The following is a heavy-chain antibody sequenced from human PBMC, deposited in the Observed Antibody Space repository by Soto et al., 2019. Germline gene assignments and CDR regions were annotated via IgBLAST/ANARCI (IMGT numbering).Heavy chain of an antibody. Sequence: PSETLSITCNLSGGSIGSYYWSWYRQPPGKGLEWIGYIYYSGSTNYNPSLKSRVTISVDTSKNQFSLKLSSVTAADTAVYYCARVSGYDLDYFDYWGQGTLVTVFS. D-gene: IGHD5-12*01. J-gene: IGHJ4*02. CDR1: GGSIGSYY. V-gene: IGHV4-59*01. CDR2: IYYSGST. CDR3: ARVSGYDLDYFDY.